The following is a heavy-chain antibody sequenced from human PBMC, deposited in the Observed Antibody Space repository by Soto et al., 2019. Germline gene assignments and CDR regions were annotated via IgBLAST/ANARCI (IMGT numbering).Heavy chain of an antibody. J-gene: IGHJ5*02. CDR1: GFSLNTSGMG. D-gene: IGHD5-18*01. V-gene: IGHV2-5*02. CDR3: AHRRGEYIYGSGHPLDP. CDR2: IYWDGDK. Sequence: SGPTLVNPTQTLTLTCTFSGFSLNTSGMGVGWIRQPPGKALEWLALIYWDGDKRYSPSLKSRPTIAKDTSKNQVVLTMTNMDPVETATSYCAHRRGEYIYGSGHPLDPWGQGALVTVSS.